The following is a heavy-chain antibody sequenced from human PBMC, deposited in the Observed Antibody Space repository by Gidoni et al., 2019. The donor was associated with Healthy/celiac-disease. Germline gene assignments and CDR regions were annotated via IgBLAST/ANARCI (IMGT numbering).Heavy chain of an antibody. CDR2: ISYDGSNK. CDR3: AKGGGGGPQIIADFDY. V-gene: IGHV3-30*18. Sequence: QVQLVESGGGVVQPGRSLRLSCAASGFTFSSYGMHWVRQAPGKGLEWVAVISYDGSNKYYADSVKGRFTISRDNSKNTLYLQMNSLRAEDTAVYYCAKGGGGGPQIIADFDYWGQGTLVTVSS. D-gene: IGHD6-13*01. CDR1: GFTFSSYG. J-gene: IGHJ4*02.